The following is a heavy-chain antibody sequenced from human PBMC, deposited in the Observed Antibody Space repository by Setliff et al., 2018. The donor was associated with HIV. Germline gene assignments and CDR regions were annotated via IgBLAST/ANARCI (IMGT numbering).Heavy chain of an antibody. V-gene: IGHV3-23*01. J-gene: IGHJ6*02. Sequence: PSETLSLTCTVSGGSISSHYWSWVRQAPGKGLEWVSGICTSGDSTYYADSVKGRFTISRDFSKSTLFLQMNSLRAEDSAIYYCVKRRGGSCYSAMAVWGQGTTVTVSS. D-gene: IGHD2-15*01. CDR1: GGSISSHY. CDR2: ICTSGDST. CDR3: VKRRGGSCYSAMAV.